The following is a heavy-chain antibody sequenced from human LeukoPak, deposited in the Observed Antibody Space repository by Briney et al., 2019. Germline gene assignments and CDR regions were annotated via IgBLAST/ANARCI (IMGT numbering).Heavy chain of an antibody. Sequence: GGSLRLSCAASGFTFSNYPMHWVRQAPGKGLEWVAVIAYDGSITLYTDSVKGRFTISRDDSKNTLFLQMNGLRGEDTAVYYCARDMFRGAPDYFDYWGEGTLVTVSS. J-gene: IGHJ4*02. CDR2: IAYDGSIT. D-gene: IGHD3-10*01. CDR3: ARDMFRGAPDYFDY. V-gene: IGHV3-30*10. CDR1: GFTFSNYP.